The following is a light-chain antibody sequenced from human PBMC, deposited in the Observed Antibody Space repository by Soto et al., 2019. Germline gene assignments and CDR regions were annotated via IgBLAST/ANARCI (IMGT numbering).Light chain of an antibody. CDR1: QSVNSNY. J-gene: IGKJ2*01. CDR3: HQYGSSPPYT. CDR2: GAS. V-gene: IGKV3-20*01. Sequence: EIVLTQSPDTLSLSPGEGATLSCRASQSVNSNYLAWYQQKPGQTPRLLIYGASNRATGIPDRFSGSGSGTDFTLTISRLEPEDFAVYYCHQYGSSPPYTFGQGTKLEIK.